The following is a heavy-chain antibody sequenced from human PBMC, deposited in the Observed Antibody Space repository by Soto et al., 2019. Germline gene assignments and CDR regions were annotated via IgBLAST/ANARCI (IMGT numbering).Heavy chain of an antibody. CDR3: ARGPIRFSDGSPIPSDLDY. Sequence: QVRLQESGSGLVKPSQTLSLTCAVSGGSITSGGFSWIWIRQPPGKGLEWIGYIYRTGTTYYDPSLKGRVSISVDRSKNLFSLRLNSLTAADTAVYYCARGPIRFSDGSPIPSDLDYWGQGSLVTVSS. D-gene: IGHD2-15*01. CDR2: IYRTGTT. CDR1: GGSITSGGFS. J-gene: IGHJ4*02. V-gene: IGHV4-30-2*01.